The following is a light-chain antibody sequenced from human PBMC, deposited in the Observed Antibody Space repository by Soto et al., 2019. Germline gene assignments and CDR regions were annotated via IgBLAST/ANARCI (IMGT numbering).Light chain of an antibody. V-gene: IGKV1-12*01. CDR1: QAIDSW. J-gene: IGKJ1*01. CDR2: TGS. CDR3: QQTLSFPPT. Sequence: DIQMTQSPSSVSASVGDRLTITCRASQAIDSWLAWYQQKPGEAPKLLIFTGSLLHSGVPPRFSGSGSGTDFTLTISSLQPEDFATYYCQQTLSFPPTLGQGTKVDIK.